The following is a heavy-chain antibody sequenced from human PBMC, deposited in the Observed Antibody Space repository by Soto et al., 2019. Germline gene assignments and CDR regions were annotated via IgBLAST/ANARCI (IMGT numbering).Heavy chain of an antibody. CDR3: ARPDFGDYWYFDL. CDR1: GGTFSSHT. V-gene: IGHV1-69*08. CDR2: IIPALGTA. J-gene: IGHJ2*01. D-gene: IGHD4-17*01. Sequence: QDQLVQSGAEVKKPGSSVKVSCKASGGTFSSHTFSWVRQAPGQGLEWMGRIIPALGTATYAQKFQGRVTITADESATTVYMELNSLRPEDTAVYYCARPDFGDYWYFDLWGRGTLVTVSS.